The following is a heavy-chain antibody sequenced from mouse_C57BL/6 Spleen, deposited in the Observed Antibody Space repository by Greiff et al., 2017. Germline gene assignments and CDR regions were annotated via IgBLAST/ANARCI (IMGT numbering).Heavy chain of an antibody. CDR2: INPGSGGT. CDR3: ARSYYDRGDFDD. D-gene: IGHD2-4*01. Sequence: VQLVESGAELVRPGTSVKVSCKASGYAFTNYLIEWVKQRPGQGLEWIGVINPGSGGTNYNEKFKGKATLTADKSSSTAYMQLSSLTSEDSAVYFCARSYYDRGDFDDWGQGTTLTVSS. V-gene: IGHV1-54*01. CDR1: GYAFTNYL. J-gene: IGHJ2*01.